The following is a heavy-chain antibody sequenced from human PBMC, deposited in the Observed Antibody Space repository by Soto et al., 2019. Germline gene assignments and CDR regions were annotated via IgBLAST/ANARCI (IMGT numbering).Heavy chain of an antibody. D-gene: IGHD3-10*01. J-gene: IGHJ6*02. CDR2: INWNGGST. V-gene: IGHV3-20*04. CDR3: ARGGLLWFGELLYQHYYGFNA. CDR1: GFTFDDYG. Sequence: GGSLRLSCAASGFTFDDYGMSWVRQAPGKGLEWVSGINWNGGSTGYADSVKGRFTISRDNAKNSLYLQMNSLRAEDTALYYYARGGLLWFGELLYQHYYGFNALYQRNTVTVSS.